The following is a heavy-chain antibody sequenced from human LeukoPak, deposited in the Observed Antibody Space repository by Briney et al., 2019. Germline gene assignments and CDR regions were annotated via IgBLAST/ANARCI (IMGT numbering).Heavy chain of an antibody. CDR2: ISYDGSNK. CDR1: GFTLSSHV. D-gene: IGHD1-26*01. CDR3: AKSPGGSHSGTMDG. Sequence: PARSLRLSRAASGFTLSSHVMHGVRQAPGKGLEWVALISYDGSNKYYADSLKGRFTISRHNSTNTLYLQMNSLGAEDTAVYYCAKSPGGSHSGTMDGWGQGATVTVSS. J-gene: IGHJ6*02. V-gene: IGHV3-30*18.